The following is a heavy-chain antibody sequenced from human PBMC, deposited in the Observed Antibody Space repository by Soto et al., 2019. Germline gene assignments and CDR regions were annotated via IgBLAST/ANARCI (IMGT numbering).Heavy chain of an antibody. D-gene: IGHD2-21*01. J-gene: IGHJ3*02. Sequence: PGGSLRLSCAASGFTFSSYAMSWVRQAPGKGLEWVSAISGSGGSTYYADSVKGRFTISRDNSKNTLYLQMNSLRAEDTAVYYSARXYLFSTNPHDAFDIWGQGTMVTVSS. V-gene: IGHV3-23*01. CDR3: ARXYLFSTNPHDAFDI. CDR1: GFTFSSYA. CDR2: ISGSGGST.